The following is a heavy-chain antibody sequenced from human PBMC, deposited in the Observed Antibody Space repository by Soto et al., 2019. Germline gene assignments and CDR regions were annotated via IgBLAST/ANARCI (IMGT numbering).Heavy chain of an antibody. CDR3: ASTIPPITMVRGISFDY. Sequence: GGSLRLSCAASGFTFSSYSMNWVRQAPGKGLEWVSSISSSSSYINYADSVKGRFTIPRDNAKNSMYLQMNSLRAEDTAVYYCASTIPPITMVRGISFDYWGQGTLVTVSS. V-gene: IGHV3-21*01. CDR1: GFTFSSYS. CDR2: ISSSSSYI. D-gene: IGHD3-10*01. J-gene: IGHJ4*02.